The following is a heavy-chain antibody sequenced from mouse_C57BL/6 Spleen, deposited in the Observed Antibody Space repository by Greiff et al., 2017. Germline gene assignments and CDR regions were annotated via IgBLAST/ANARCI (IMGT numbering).Heavy chain of an antibody. Sequence: QVQLQQSGAELVKPGASVKISCKASGYAFSSYWMNWVQQRPGKGLEWIGQIYPGDGDTNYNGKFKGKATLTADKSSSTAYMQLSSLTSEDSAVHFCARRGHAGFDYWGQGTTLTVSS. V-gene: IGHV1-80*01. CDR1: GYAFSSYW. CDR3: ARRGHAGFDY. J-gene: IGHJ2*01. CDR2: IYPGDGDT.